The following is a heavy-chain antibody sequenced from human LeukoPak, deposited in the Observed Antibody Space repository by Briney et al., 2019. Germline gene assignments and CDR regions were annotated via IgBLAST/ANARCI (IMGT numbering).Heavy chain of an antibody. D-gene: IGHD3-22*01. CDR2: MNPNSGNT. V-gene: IGHV1-8*01. Sequence: ASVKVSCKASGYTFANYDINWVRQATGQGLEWMGWMNPNSGNTGYAQRFQGRVTMTRNTSISTAYMELSSLRSEDTAVYYCARVPYDSSGYLPFYSFYYYYYGMDVWGQGTTVTVSS. CDR3: ARVPYDSSGYLPFYSFYYYYYGMDV. CDR1: GYTFANYD. J-gene: IGHJ6*02.